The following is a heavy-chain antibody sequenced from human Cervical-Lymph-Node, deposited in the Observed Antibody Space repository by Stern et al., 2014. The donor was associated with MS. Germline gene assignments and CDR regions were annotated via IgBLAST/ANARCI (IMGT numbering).Heavy chain of an antibody. CDR3: TRENWVFIY. CDR2: IDPKNGNT. J-gene: IGHJ4*02. V-gene: IGHV1-2*02. Sequence: QVQLVQSGAEEKKPGASVKVSCRTSGFTFTDNHFHWVRQAPGQGLEWLGRIDPKNGNTIYAQKFQGSITMTTDTSINTAYMELTRLTSDDTAIYYCTRENWVFIYWGQGTLVTVSS. CDR1: GFTFTDNH. D-gene: IGHD3-9*01.